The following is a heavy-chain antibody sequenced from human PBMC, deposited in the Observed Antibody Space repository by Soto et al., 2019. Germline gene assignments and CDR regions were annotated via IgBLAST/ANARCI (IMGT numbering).Heavy chain of an antibody. Sequence: ASGKVSWKAPCYIFTSWCSTWVRQAPGQGLEYMGWINPYNGKTNYAQKFQGRVTMTTDTSTNTAYMELGSLRSDDTALYDSASDSGGPDPWREGPLVTVPS. V-gene: IGHV1-18*01. J-gene: IGHJ5*02. CDR3: ASDSGGPDP. CDR2: INPYNGKT. CDR1: CYIFTSWC.